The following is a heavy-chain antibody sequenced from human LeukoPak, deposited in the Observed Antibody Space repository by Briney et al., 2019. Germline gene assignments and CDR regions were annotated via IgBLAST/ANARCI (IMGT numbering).Heavy chain of an antibody. CDR2: IYYSGDT. J-gene: IGHJ5*02. D-gene: IGHD3-10*01. V-gene: IGHV4-59*01. Sequence: SETLSLTCTVSDGAIAGYSWSWIRQAPGKGLEWIGYIYYSGDTNYNPSLRSRVTVSVDTSKNQFSLRLTSVSAADTAVYYCVRGPYGSGISNWFDPWGQGTQVIVSS. CDR1: DGAIAGYS. CDR3: VRGPYGSGISNWFDP.